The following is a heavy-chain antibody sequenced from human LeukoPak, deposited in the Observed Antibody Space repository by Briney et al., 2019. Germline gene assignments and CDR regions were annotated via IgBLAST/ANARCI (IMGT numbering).Heavy chain of an antibody. CDR2: IYCSGST. D-gene: IGHD3-3*01. V-gene: IGHV4-30-4*01. Sequence: SQTLSLTCTVSGGSISSGDYYWSWIRQPPGKGLEWIGYIYCSGSTYYNPSLKSRVTISVDTSKNQFSLKLSSVTAADTAVYYCARARGGLEWLLYGTNDAFDIWGQGTMVTVSS. CDR1: GGSISSGDYY. CDR3: ARARGGLEWLLYGTNDAFDI. J-gene: IGHJ3*02.